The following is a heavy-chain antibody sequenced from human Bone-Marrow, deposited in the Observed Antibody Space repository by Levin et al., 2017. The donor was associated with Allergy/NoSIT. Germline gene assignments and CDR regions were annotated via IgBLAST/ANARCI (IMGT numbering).Heavy chain of an antibody. Sequence: GGSLRLSCAASGLSVITSYMNWVRQAPGKGPEWVSIIYSDGSTFYADSVKGRFTISRDSSKNTLDLQMNSLRVEDTAVYYCTKGGDGFEYWGQGTLVTVSS. D-gene: IGHD5-24*01. CDR2: IYSDGST. V-gene: IGHV3-53*01. CDR3: TKGGDGFEY. J-gene: IGHJ4*02. CDR1: GLSVITSY.